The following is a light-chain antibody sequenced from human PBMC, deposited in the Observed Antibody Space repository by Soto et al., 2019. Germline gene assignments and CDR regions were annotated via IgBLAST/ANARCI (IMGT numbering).Light chain of an antibody. J-gene: IGKJ4*01. V-gene: IGKV1-12*01. CDR3: QQGNSFPLA. CDR2: AAS. CDR1: QGIGSW. Sequence: DIQMTQSPSSVSASVGDRVTITCRASQGIGSWLAWYQQKPGKAPKLLISAASSLQSGVPTRFSGSGSGTVFTLTIWSLQPEDFATYFCQQGNSFPLAFGGGTKVEIK.